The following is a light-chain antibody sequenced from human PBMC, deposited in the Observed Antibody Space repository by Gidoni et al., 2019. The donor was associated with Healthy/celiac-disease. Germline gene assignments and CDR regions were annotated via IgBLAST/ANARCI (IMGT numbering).Light chain of an antibody. Sequence: ELVLTQSPGTLSLSPGKRATLSCRASQSVSSSYLAWYQQKPGQAPRLLIYGASSRATGIPDRFSGSGSGTDFTLTISRLEPEDFAVYYCQQYGSSPWTFGQGTKVEIK. CDR3: QQYGSSPWT. J-gene: IGKJ1*01. CDR1: QSVSSSY. CDR2: GAS. V-gene: IGKV3-20*01.